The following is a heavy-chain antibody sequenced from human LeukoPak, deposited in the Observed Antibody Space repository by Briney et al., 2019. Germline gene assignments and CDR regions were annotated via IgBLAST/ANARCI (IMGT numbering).Heavy chain of an antibody. V-gene: IGHV4-28*01. CDR2: IYYSGST. D-gene: IGHD2-8*01. Sequence: PSETLSLTCAVSDYSISSSNWWGWIRQPPGKGLEWIGYIYYSGSTYYNPSLKSRVTMSVDTSKNQFSLKLNSVTAVDTAVYYCARLYDSFRAFDIWGQGTIITVSS. CDR1: DYSISSSNW. J-gene: IGHJ3*02. CDR3: ARLYDSFRAFDI.